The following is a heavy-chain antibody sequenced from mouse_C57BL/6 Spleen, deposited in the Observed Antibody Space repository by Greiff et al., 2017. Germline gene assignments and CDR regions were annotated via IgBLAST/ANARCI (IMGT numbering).Heavy chain of an antibody. D-gene: IGHD1-1*01. Sequence: EVKLQESGPSLVKPSQSLSLTCSVTGYSITSGYYWNWIRQFPGNKLEWMGYISYDGSNNYNPSLKNRISITRDTSKNQFFLKLNSVTTEDTATYYCARDITTVVANWYFDVWGTGTTVTVSS. J-gene: IGHJ1*03. V-gene: IGHV3-6*01. CDR3: ARDITTVVANWYFDV. CDR1: GYSITSGYY. CDR2: ISYDGSN.